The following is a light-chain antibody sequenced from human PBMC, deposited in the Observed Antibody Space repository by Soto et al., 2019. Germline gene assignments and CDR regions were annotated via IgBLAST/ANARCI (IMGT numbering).Light chain of an antibody. V-gene: IGKV3-20*01. Sequence: EIVLTQSPGTLSLSPGERATPSCRASQSVSSSYLAWYQQKPGQAPRLLIYDASSRATGIPDRFSGSGSGTDFTLTISRLEPEDFAVYYCQQYGSSPNTFGQGTKLEIK. CDR2: DAS. CDR3: QQYGSSPNT. CDR1: QSVSSSY. J-gene: IGKJ2*01.